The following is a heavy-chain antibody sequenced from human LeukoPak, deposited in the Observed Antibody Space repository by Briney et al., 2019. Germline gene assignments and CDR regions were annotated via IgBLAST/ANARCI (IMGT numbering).Heavy chain of an antibody. D-gene: IGHD6-19*01. CDR1: GFIFSDYG. CDR3: ARVISSDWFTLDS. Sequence: GALRLSCAASGFIFSDYGMHWVRQAPGKGLEYVSAISSNGGSTYYANSVKGRFTISRDNSKNTLYLQMDSLRGEDTAVYYCARVISSDWFTLDSWGQGTLLTVSS. J-gene: IGHJ4*02. V-gene: IGHV3-64*01. CDR2: ISSNGGST.